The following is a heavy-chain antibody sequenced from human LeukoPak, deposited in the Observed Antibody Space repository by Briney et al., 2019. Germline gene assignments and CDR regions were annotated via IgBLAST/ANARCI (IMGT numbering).Heavy chain of an antibody. V-gene: IGHV3-23*01. Sequence: GGSLRLSCAASGFTFSSYAMSWVRQALGKGLEWVSAISGSGGSTYYADSVKGRFTISRDNSKNTLYLQMNSLRAEDTAVYYCAKNRPTYYDYIWGSYRPNWFDPWGQGTLVTVSS. CDR2: ISGSGGST. CDR1: GFTFSSYA. D-gene: IGHD3-16*02. J-gene: IGHJ5*02. CDR3: AKNRPTYYDYIWGSYRPNWFDP.